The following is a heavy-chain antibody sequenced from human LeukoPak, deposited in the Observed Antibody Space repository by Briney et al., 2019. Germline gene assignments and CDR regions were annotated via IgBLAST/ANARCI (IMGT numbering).Heavy chain of an antibody. CDR3: AREPYYYDSSGYYYGGAFDI. D-gene: IGHD3-22*01. J-gene: IGHJ3*02. CDR2: ISSSSSYI. V-gene: IGHV3-21*01. Sequence: GGSLRLSCAASGFTFSSYSMNWVRQAPGKGLEWVSSISSSSSYIYYADSVKGRFTISRDNAKNSLYLQMNSLRAEDTAVYYCAREPYYYDSSGYYYGGAFDIWGQGTMVTVSS. CDR1: GFTFSSYS.